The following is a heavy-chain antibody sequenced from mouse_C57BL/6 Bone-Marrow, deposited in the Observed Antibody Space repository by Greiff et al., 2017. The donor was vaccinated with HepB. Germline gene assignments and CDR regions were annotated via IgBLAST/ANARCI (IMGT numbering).Heavy chain of an antibody. CDR1: GYTFTGYW. D-gene: IGHD1-1*01. CDR3: ARITVVAPRWYYFDY. CDR2: ILPGSGST. Sequence: QVQLKQSGAELMKPGASVKLSCKATGYTFTGYWIEWVKQRPGHGLEWIGEILPGSGSTNYNEKFKGKATFTADTSSNTAYMQLSSLTTEDSAIYYCARITVVAPRWYYFDYWGQGTTLTVSS. V-gene: IGHV1-9*01. J-gene: IGHJ2*01.